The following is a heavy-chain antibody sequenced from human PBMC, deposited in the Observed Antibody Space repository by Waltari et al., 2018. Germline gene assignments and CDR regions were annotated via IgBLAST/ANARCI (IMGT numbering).Heavy chain of an antibody. CDR2: IYYSGST. CDR3: ARVNYYDSSGSVDY. V-gene: IGHV4-59*01. J-gene: IGHJ4*02. Sequence: QVQLQESGPGLVKPSETLSLTCTVSGGSISSYYWSWIRQPPGKGLEWIGYIYYSGSTNYNPYLKSRVTISVDTSKNQFSLKLSSVTAADTAVYYCARVNYYDSSGSVDYWGQGTLVTVSS. D-gene: IGHD3-22*01. CDR1: GGSISSYY.